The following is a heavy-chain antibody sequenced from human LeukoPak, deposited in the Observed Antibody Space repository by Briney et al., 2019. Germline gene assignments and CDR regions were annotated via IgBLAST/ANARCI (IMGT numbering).Heavy chain of an antibody. CDR2: ISSSGSTI. D-gene: IGHD1-20*01. J-gene: IGHJ4*02. Sequence: GGPLRLSCADSGFTFSSYEMNWVRQATGKELAWVSYISSSGSTIYYADSVKGRFTISRDNAKNSLYLQMNSLRAEDTAVYYCARINWNYIDYWGQGTLVTVSS. V-gene: IGHV3-48*03. CDR1: GFTFSSYE. CDR3: ARINWNYIDY.